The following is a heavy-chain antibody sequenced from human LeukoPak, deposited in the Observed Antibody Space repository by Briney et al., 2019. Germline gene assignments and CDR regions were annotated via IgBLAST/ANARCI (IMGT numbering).Heavy chain of an antibody. V-gene: IGHV4-4*02. D-gene: IGHD5/OR15-5a*01. CDR2: IYHTGST. Sequence: SETLSLTCAVSGGSISGSNWCWWSWFRQPPGKGLEWIGEIYHTGSTNYNPSLKSRVTISLDKSQNQFSLTLTSVTAADTAMYYCATRYSVWPKWGPGTLVTVSS. J-gene: IGHJ4*02. CDR3: ATRYSVWPK. CDR1: GGSISGSNW.